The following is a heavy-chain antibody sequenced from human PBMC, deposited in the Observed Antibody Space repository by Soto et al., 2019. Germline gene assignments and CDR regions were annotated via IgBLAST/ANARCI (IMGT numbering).Heavy chain of an antibody. CDR2: IYPGDSDT. V-gene: IGHV5-51*01. D-gene: IGHD3-22*01. Sequence: PGESLKISCKGSGYSFTSYWIGWVRQMPGKGLEWMGIIYPGDSDTRYSPSFQGQVTISADKSISTAYLQWSSLKASDTAMYYCARLRRDYYDSSGYSPNFDYWGQGILVTVSS. J-gene: IGHJ4*02. CDR1: GYSFTSYW. CDR3: ARLRRDYYDSSGYSPNFDY.